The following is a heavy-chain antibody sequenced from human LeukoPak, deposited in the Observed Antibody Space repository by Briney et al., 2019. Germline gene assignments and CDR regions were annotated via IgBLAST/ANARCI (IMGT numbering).Heavy chain of an antibody. CDR3: ARLGCPDILTPLEYNWFDP. J-gene: IGHJ5*02. Sequence: GESLKISCKGSGYSFTSYWIGWVRQMPGKGLEWMGIIYPGDSDTRYSPSFQGQVTISADKSISTAYLQWSSLKASDTAMYYCARLGCPDILTPLEYNWFDPWGQGTLVTVSS. CDR1: GYSFTSYW. D-gene: IGHD3-9*01. V-gene: IGHV5-51*01. CDR2: IYPGDSDT.